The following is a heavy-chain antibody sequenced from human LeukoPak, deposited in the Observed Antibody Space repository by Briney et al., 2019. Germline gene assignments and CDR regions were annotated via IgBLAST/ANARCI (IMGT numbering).Heavy chain of an antibody. Sequence: ASVKVSCKASGYTFTGYYMHWVRQAPGQGLEWMGWINPNSGGTNYAQKFQGRVTMTRDTSIGTAYMELSRLRSDDTAVYYCARAGDYSSSFSYMDVWGKGTTVTVSS. CDR3: ARAGDYSSSFSYMDV. J-gene: IGHJ6*03. D-gene: IGHD6-6*01. CDR2: INPNSGGT. CDR1: GYTFTGYY. V-gene: IGHV1-2*02.